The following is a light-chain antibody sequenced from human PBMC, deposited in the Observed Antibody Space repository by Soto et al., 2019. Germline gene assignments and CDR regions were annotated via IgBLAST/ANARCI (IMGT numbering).Light chain of an antibody. CDR3: QHCVRSVRT. CDR2: GAS. J-gene: IGKJ1*01. CDR1: QSLNNKT. Sequence: EIVLTQSPGTLSLSPGERVTLSCRASQSLNNKTLNWFQQKTGQSPRHLIYGASRRATGIPDRFSGSGSGTDFTLTISRLEAEDFAVYFCQHCVRSVRTFGQGTKLPIK. V-gene: IGKV3-20*01.